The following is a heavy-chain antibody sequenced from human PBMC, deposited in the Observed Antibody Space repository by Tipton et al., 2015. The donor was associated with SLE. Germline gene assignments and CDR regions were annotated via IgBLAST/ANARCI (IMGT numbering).Heavy chain of an antibody. CDR1: RFTFSSYG. J-gene: IGHJ3*02. CDR2: IWYDGSNK. CDR3: AKEADI. V-gene: IGHV3-33*06. Sequence: RSLRLSCAASRFTFSSYGMHWVRQAPGKGLEWVAVIWYDGSNKYYADSVKGRFTISRDNSKNTLYLQMNSLRAGDTAVYHCAKEADIWGQGTMVTVSS.